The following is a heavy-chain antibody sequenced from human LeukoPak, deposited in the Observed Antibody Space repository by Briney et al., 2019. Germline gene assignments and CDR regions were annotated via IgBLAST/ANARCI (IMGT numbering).Heavy chain of an antibody. CDR1: GYTFTSYG. Sequence: SVKVSCTASGYTFTSYGISWVRQAPGQGLEWMGWISAYNGYTNHAQKLQGRVTMTTDTSTSTAYMELRSLRSDDTAVYYCARGRGRYCSSTSCLIQGDCWGQGTLVTVSS. V-gene: IGHV1-18*01. J-gene: IGHJ4*02. CDR2: ISAYNGYT. D-gene: IGHD2-2*01. CDR3: ARGRGRYCSSTSCLIQGDC.